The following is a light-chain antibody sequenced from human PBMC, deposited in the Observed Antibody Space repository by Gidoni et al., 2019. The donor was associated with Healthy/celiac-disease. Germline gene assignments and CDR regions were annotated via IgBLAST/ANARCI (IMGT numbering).Light chain of an antibody. J-gene: IGKJ1*01. CDR1: QSISSY. Sequence: DIQMTQSPSSLSASVGDRVTITCRASQSISSYLNWYQQKPGQAPKLLIYAASSFQSGVPSRFSGIGSGTDFPLTISSLQPEDFATYYCQPSYSTPWTFGQWTKVDIK. CDR2: AAS. CDR3: QPSYSTPWT. V-gene: IGKV1-39*01.